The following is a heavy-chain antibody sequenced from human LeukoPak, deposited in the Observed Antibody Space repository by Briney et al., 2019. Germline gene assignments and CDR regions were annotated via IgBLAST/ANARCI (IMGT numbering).Heavy chain of an antibody. V-gene: IGHV3-43*01. CDR3: VKDAEYTGSSGFDS. J-gene: IGHJ4*01. CDR1: GFTFDDYM. D-gene: IGHD6-6*01. CDR2: ITYDGDAT. Sequence: PGGSLRLSCAASGFTFDDYMMHWVRQLPGAGLEWVSLITYDGDATVYADSVKGRFTISRDNSNNSLYLQMGSLRIEDSALYYCVKDAEYTGSSGFDSWGQGTLVTVSS.